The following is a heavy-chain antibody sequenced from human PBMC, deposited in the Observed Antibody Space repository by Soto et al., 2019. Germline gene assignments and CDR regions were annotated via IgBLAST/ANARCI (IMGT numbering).Heavy chain of an antibody. D-gene: IGHD3-22*01. J-gene: IGHJ4*02. V-gene: IGHV4-59*12. CDR1: GGSISSYY. CDR2: IYYSGST. Sequence: SETLSLTCTVSGGSISSYYWSWIRQPPGKGLEWIGYIYYSGSTNYNPSLKGRFTISRDNAKNSLYLQVNSLRAEDTAVYYCARATYYDSSGPFDSWGQGTLVTVSS. CDR3: ARATYYDSSGPFDS.